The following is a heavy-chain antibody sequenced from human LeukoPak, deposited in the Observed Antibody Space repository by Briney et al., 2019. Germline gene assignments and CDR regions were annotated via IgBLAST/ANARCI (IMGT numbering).Heavy chain of an antibody. D-gene: IGHD3-3*01. CDR2: IIAIFGRA. J-gene: IGHJ6*03. Sequence: SVKVSCKASGGTFSSYGISWVRQAPGEGGEWMGGIIAIFGRANYAQKLQGRVMIRTDETTRKDYREVSRQRYEETAVYYCARGALRFLEWPGYYYYMDVWGKGTTVTVSS. CDR3: ARGALRFLEWPGYYYYMDV. CDR1: GGTFSSYG. V-gene: IGHV1-69*05.